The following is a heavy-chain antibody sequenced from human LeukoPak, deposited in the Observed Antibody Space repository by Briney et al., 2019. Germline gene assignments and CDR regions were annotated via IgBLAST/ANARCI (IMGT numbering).Heavy chain of an antibody. V-gene: IGHV3-53*01. Sequence: GSLRLSCAASGVTVRSHYMDWVRQAPGKGLEWGLVIYGGGNMYYADSVKGRFTISRDNSKNTLYLQMNSLRAEDTAVYYCARGAGYNYPYYFDYWGQGTLVTVPS. CDR3: ARGAGYNYPYYFDY. CDR1: GVTVRSHY. J-gene: IGHJ4*02. CDR2: IYGGGNM. D-gene: IGHD5-24*01.